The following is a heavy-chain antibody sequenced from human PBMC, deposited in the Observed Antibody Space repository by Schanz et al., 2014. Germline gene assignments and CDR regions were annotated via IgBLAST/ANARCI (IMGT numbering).Heavy chain of an antibody. CDR1: GFTFDDHA. Sequence: EVQLVESGGGLVQPGRSLRLSCAASGFTFDDHAMHWVRQVPGKGLEWVLGISWNSGNIAYADSVKGRFTISRDNAKNSLYLQMNSLRPEDTALYYCAKVQTHTLYGGNSCFDYWGQGTLVTVSS. V-gene: IGHV3-9*01. CDR2: ISWNSGNI. J-gene: IGHJ4*02. CDR3: AKVQTHTLYGGNSCFDY. D-gene: IGHD2-21*02.